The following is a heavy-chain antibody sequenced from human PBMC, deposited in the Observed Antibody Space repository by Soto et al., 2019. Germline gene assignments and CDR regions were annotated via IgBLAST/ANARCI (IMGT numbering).Heavy chain of an antibody. Sequence: SETLSLTYTVSGGSISSYCWSWIRQPPGKGLEWIGYICYSGSSNYNPYHKSRVTISVDTSKNQFSLKLCSVTASYTAVYYCSRENSDSPRDRYNWFDPWGQGTLVTVS. J-gene: IGHJ5*02. CDR3: SRENSDSPRDRYNWFDP. D-gene: IGHD4-4*01. V-gene: IGHV4-59*01. CDR1: GGSISSYC. CDR2: ICYSGSS.